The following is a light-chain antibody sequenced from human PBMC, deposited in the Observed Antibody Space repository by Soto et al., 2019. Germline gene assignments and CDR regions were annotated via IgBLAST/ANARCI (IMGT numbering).Light chain of an antibody. CDR3: QQYGSSAWT. CDR2: GAS. Sequence: DIVMTQTPLSLSVTPGQPASISCKCSQSLLHSDGKTYLHWYLQKPGQSPQLLIYGASSRATGIPDRFSGSGSGTDFTLTISRLEPEDFAVFYCQQYGSSAWTFGQGTKVDI. V-gene: IGKV2-29*01. CDR1: QSLLHSDGKTY. J-gene: IGKJ1*01.